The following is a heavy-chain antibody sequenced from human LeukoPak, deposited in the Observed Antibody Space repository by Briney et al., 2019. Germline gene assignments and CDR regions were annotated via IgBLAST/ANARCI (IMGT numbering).Heavy chain of an antibody. V-gene: IGHV1-2*02. CDR2: INPNSGGT. CDR1: GHTFTAYY. CDR3: ATYYFDTSARD. D-gene: IGHD3-22*01. Sequence: ASVKVSCKASGHTFTAYYMFWVRQAPGQRLEWMGWINPNSGGTNFAPKFQGRVTLTRDTSISTAYMELSDLTSDDTAVYFCATYYFDTSARDWGQGTLVTVSS. J-gene: IGHJ4*02.